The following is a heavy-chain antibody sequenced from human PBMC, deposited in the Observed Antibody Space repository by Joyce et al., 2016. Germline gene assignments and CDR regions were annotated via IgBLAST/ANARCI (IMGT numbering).Heavy chain of an antibody. Sequence: QVQLEQSGAEVKKPGASVKDSCKVSGYMFSELSMHWLRQAPGKGLECMGRFGPEEGETIYAQKFQGRATMTEDTATDTAYMELSSLRSDDTTVYFCRVIIMLGLDGWGQGATVTVSS. V-gene: IGHV1-24*01. CDR1: GYMFSELS. D-gene: IGHD3-9*01. CDR3: RVIIMLGLDG. J-gene: IGHJ6*02. CDR2: FGPEEGET.